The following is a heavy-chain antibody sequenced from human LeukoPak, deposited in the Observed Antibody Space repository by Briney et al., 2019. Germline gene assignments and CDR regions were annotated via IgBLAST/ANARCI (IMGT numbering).Heavy chain of an antibody. D-gene: IGHD1-1*01. V-gene: IGHV4-59*01. Sequence: PSETLSLTCTVSSASISSYYWSWIQQPPGKELEWIGYIYYSGSTDSNPSLKSRVTISVDTSKNQLSLRLSSVTAADTAVYYCARGYNPLDYWGQGTLVTVSS. CDR3: ARGYNPLDY. J-gene: IGHJ4*02. CDR2: IYYSGST. CDR1: SASISSYY.